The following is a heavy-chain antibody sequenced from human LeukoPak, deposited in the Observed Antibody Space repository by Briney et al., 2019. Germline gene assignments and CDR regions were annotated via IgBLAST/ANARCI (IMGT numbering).Heavy chain of an antibody. CDR1: GFTFDDYG. Sequence: PGGSLRLSCAASGFTFDDYGMSWVRQAPGKGLEWVSGINWNGGSTGYADSVKGRFTISRDNAKNSLYLQMNSLRAEDTAVYYCAKDERGYSYGLIDYWGQGTLVTVSS. V-gene: IGHV3-20*04. CDR3: AKDERGYSYGLIDY. CDR2: INWNGGST. D-gene: IGHD5-18*01. J-gene: IGHJ4*02.